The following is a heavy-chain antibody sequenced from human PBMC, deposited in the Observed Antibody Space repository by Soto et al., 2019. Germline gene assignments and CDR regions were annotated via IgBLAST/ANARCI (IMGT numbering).Heavy chain of an antibody. V-gene: IGHV4-31*03. J-gene: IGHJ6*02. CDR1: GGSISSGGYY. CDR2: IYYSGST. Sequence: QVQLQESGPGLVKPSQTLSLTCTVSGGSISSGGYYWSWIRQHQGKGLDWIGYIYYSGSTYYNPSLQSRVTRSVDRSKNQFSLKLSSVTSANTAVYYCASRGYSYGFSLGMDVWGQGTTVTVSS. CDR3: ASRGYSYGFSLGMDV. D-gene: IGHD5-18*01.